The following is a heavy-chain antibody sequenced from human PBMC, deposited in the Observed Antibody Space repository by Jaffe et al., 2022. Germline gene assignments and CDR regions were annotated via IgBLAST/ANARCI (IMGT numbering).Heavy chain of an antibody. CDR3: ARAFSYDSDTTWFDP. D-gene: IGHD3-22*01. Sequence: QVQLQESGPGLVKPSETLSLTCTVSGASMNNYHWSWVRQSPGKGLEWIGHIYYRGNANYNPSLKSRVTISLDTSKNQFSLKLSSVTAADTAVYYCARAFSYDSDTTWFDPWGQGTLVTVSS. CDR2: IYYRGNA. CDR1: GASMNNYH. J-gene: IGHJ5*02. V-gene: IGHV4-59*01.